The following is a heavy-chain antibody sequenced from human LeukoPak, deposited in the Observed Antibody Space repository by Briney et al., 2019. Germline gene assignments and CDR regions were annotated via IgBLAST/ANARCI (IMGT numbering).Heavy chain of an antibody. CDR3: ARCSRWPAAGLDP. J-gene: IGHJ5*02. CDR1: GYTXTSYD. Sequence: SCKXSGYTXTSYDINWVRQATGQGLEWMGWMNPNSGNTGYAQKFQGRVTMTRNTSISTAYMELSSLRSEDTAVYYCARCSRWPAAGLDPWGQGTLVTVSS. D-gene: IGHD6-13*01. V-gene: IGHV1-8*01. CDR2: MNPNSGNT.